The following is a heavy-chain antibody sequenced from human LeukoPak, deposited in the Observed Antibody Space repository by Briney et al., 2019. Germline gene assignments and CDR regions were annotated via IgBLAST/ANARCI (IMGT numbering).Heavy chain of an antibody. V-gene: IGHV3-33*06. D-gene: IGHD6-13*01. Sequence: GGSLRLSRAASGFTFSSYGMHWVRQAPGKGLEWVALIWYDGNNKYYADSVKGRFTISRDNSKNTLYLQMNSLRAEDTTVYYCAKGSVAAAVYYFDYWGQGTLVTVSS. CDR1: GFTFSSYG. CDR3: AKGSVAAAVYYFDY. J-gene: IGHJ4*02. CDR2: IWYDGNNK.